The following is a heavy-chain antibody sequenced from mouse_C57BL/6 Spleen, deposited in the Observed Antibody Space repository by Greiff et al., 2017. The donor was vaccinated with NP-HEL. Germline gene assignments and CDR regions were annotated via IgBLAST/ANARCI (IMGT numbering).Heavy chain of an antibody. CDR1: GYTFTSYW. Sequence: VQLQQPGAELVKPGASVKMSCKASGYTFTSYWITWVKQRPGQGLEWIGDIYPGSGSTNYNEKFKSKATLTVDTSSSTAYMQLSSLTSEDSAVYYCARRPRYYGSSYDAMDYWGQGTSVTVSS. CDR2: IYPGSGST. D-gene: IGHD1-1*01. CDR3: ARRPRYYGSSYDAMDY. J-gene: IGHJ4*01. V-gene: IGHV1-55*01.